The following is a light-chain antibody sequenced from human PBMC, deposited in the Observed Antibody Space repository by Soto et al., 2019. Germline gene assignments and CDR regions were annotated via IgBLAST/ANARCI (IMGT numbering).Light chain of an antibody. CDR3: SSYTSSSTRV. CDR1: SSDVGAYDF. V-gene: IGLV2-14*03. J-gene: IGLJ1*01. Sequence: QCVLTQPASVSGSPGESSTIFYTGNSSDVGAYDFVSWYQQHPDKAPKLMIYEVSNRPSGVSNRFSGSKSVNTATLTISWLQAEDEADYYCSSYTSSSTRVFGTGTKVTV. CDR2: EVS.